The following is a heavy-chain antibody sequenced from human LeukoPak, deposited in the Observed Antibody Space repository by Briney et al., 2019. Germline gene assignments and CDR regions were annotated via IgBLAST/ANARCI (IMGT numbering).Heavy chain of an antibody. CDR2: ISYDGSNK. Sequence: GSLRLSCAASGFTFSSYAMHWVRQAPGKGLEWVAVISYDGSNKYYADSVKARFTISRDNSKNTLYLQMNSLRAEDTAVYYCARGVGAPWTDAFDIWGQGTMVTVSS. CDR3: ARGVGAPWTDAFDI. D-gene: IGHD1-26*01. V-gene: IGHV3-30-3*01. CDR1: GFTFSSYA. J-gene: IGHJ3*02.